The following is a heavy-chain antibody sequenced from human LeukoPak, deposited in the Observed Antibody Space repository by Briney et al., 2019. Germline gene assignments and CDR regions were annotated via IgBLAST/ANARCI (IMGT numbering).Heavy chain of an antibody. CDR2: IYYSGDT. Sequence: SETLSLTCTDSGVSISSYYWTWIRQPPGKGLEWIGYIYYSGDTYYNPSLKSRVTISVDTSKNQFSLILDSVTAADTAVYYCARDRVPSGAFDIWGQGTMVTVSS. CDR3: ARDRVPSGAFDI. V-gene: IGHV4-59*01. CDR1: GVSISSYY. D-gene: IGHD2-2*01. J-gene: IGHJ3*02.